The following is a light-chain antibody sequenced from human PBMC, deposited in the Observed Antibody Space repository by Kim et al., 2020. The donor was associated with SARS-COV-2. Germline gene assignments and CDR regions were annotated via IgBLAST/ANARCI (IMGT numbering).Light chain of an antibody. CDR1: SSDVGGYNY. Sequence: QSALTQPPSASGSPGQSVTISCTGTSSDVGGYNYVSWYQQHPGKAPKLMIYEVTKQPSGVPDRFSGAKSGNTASLTVSGLQAEDEADYYCSSYAGNNNRVFGGGTQLTVL. J-gene: IGLJ3*02. V-gene: IGLV2-8*01. CDR3: SSYAGNNNRV. CDR2: EVT.